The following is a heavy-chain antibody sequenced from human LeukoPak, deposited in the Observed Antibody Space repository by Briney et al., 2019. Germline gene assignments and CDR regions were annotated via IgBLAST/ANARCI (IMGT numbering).Heavy chain of an antibody. CDR3: ARTTAGGDFDY. J-gene: IGHJ4*02. V-gene: IGHV4-59*08. CDR2: IYNSGIT. Sequence: PSETLSLTCTVSGGSISAYYWSWIRQPPGKGLEWIAYIYNSGITNYNPSLKSRVTISVDTSKNQFSLNLRSVTAADTAVYYCARTTAGGDFDYWGQGTLVTVSS. D-gene: IGHD2-21*02. CDR1: GGSISAYY.